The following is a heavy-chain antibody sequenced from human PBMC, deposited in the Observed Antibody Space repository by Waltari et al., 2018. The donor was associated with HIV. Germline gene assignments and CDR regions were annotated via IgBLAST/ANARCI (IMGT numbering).Heavy chain of an antibody. Sequence: GESGGGLVKPGGSLRLSCAASGISFSNAWMNWVRQTPGKGLEWVGRIKRKTDGGTIDYAAPVKGRFTMSRDDSKHTLYLLMNSLKTDDTAVYYCTTGVMITFGGLISVGLDGMDVWGQGTTVTVSS. CDR2: IKRKTDGGTI. V-gene: IGHV3-15*05. CDR1: GISFSNAW. D-gene: IGHD3-16*01. J-gene: IGHJ6*02. CDR3: TTGVMITFGGLISVGLDGMDV.